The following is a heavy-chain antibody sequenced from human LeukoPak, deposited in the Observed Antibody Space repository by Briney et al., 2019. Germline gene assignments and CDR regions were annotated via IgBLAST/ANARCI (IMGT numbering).Heavy chain of an antibody. Sequence: SETLSLTCTVSGGSISSYYWSWIRQPAGKGLEWIGRIYTSGSTNYNPSLKSRVTMSVDTSKNQFSLKLSSVTAADTAVYYCARGPPAVKFNWFDPWGQGTLVTVSS. CDR1: GGSISSYY. D-gene: IGHD2-2*01. CDR3: ARGPPAVKFNWFDP. V-gene: IGHV4-4*07. CDR2: IYTSGST. J-gene: IGHJ5*02.